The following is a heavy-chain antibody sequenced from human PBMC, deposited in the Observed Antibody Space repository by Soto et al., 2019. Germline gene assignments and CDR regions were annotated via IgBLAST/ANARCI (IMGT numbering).Heavy chain of an antibody. CDR1: GFTFSSYA. Sequence: EVPLLESGGGLVQPGGSLRLSCAAAGFTFSSYAMSWVRQAPGKGLEWVSDISGSGGTTYYADSVKGRFTFSRDNSNNTLYLQMNSLRAEDTAVYYCSKTANGWFSDFDIWGQGTMVTVSS. CDR2: ISGSGGTT. D-gene: IGHD6-19*01. J-gene: IGHJ3*02. V-gene: IGHV3-23*01. CDR3: SKTANGWFSDFDI.